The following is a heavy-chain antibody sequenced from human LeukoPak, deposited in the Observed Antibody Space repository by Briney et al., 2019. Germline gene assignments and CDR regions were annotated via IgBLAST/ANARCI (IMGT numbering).Heavy chain of an antibody. V-gene: IGHV4-31*03. CDR1: GGSISSGGYY. D-gene: IGHD6-19*01. CDR2: IYYSGST. Sequence: NPSETLSLTCTVSGGSISSGGYYWSWIRQHPGKGLEWIGYIYYSGSTYYNPSLKSRVTISVDTSKNQFSLKLSSVTAADTAVYYCAREAVAGTLWFDPWGQGTLVTVSS. J-gene: IGHJ5*02. CDR3: AREAVAGTLWFDP.